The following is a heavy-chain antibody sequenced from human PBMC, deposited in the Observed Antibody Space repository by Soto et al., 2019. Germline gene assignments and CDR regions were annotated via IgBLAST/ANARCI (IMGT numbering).Heavy chain of an antibody. CDR2: INAYNGNT. Sequence: QVQLVQSGAEVKKPGASVKVSCKASGYTFTSYGISWVRQAPGQGLEWLGWINAYNGNTNYAQKLXGRVTMTTDTSTSTAYKELRSLSSGDTAVYYCARVLPPFDPWGQGTLVTVSS. J-gene: IGHJ5*02. CDR3: ARVLPPFDP. V-gene: IGHV1-18*01. CDR1: GYTFTSYG.